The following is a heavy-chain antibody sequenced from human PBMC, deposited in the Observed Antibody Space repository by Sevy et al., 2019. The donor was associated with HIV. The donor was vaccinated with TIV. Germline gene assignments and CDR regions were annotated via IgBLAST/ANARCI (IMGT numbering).Heavy chain of an antibody. Sequence: GGSLRLSCTASGFTFGDYAMSWFRQAPGKGLEWVGFIRSKAYGGTTEYAESVKGRFTISRDDSKSIAYLQMNSLKTEDTALYYCTREYYDFWSGYYTFDYWGQGTLVTVSS. CDR2: IRSKAYGGTT. V-gene: IGHV3-49*03. CDR3: TREYYDFWSGYYTFDY. J-gene: IGHJ4*02. CDR1: GFTFGDYA. D-gene: IGHD3-3*01.